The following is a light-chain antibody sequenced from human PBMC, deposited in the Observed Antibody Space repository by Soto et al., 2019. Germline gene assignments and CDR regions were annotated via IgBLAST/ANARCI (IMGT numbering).Light chain of an antibody. CDR2: DND. Sequence: QSVLTQPPSVSAAPGQKVTVSCSGSRSNIGNNYVSWYQHLPGTAPKLLIYDNDKRPSGIPDRFSGSKSGTSASLAITGLQAEDEADYYCQSYDSSLSGYVVFGGGIKLTVL. J-gene: IGLJ2*01. CDR1: RSNIGNNY. V-gene: IGLV1-51*01. CDR3: QSYDSSLSGYVV.